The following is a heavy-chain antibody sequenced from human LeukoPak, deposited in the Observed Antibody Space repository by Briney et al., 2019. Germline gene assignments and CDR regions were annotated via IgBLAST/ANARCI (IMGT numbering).Heavy chain of an antibody. CDR2: IYYTGST. D-gene: IGHD6-6*01. V-gene: IGHV4-39*07. CDR3: ARGWGIAARVYYYYMDV. Sequence: SETLSLTCTVSGGSISSSSHYWGWIRQPPGKGLEWIGSIYYTGSTNYNPSLKSRVTISLDTSKKQFSLKLSSVTAADTAVYYYARGWGIAARVYYYYMDVWGKGTTVTVSS. J-gene: IGHJ6*03. CDR1: GGSISSSSHY.